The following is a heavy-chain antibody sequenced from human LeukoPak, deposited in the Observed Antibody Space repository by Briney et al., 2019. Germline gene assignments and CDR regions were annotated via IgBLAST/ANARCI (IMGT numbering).Heavy chain of an antibody. CDR2: MNPNSGNT. CDR3: ARANYITIFGVVIIPNYYYYGMDV. D-gene: IGHD3-3*01. J-gene: IGHJ6*02. V-gene: IGHV1-8*02. CDR1: GYTFTSYG. Sequence: ASVKVSCKASGYTFTSYGISWVRQATGQGLEWMGWMNPNSGNTGYAQKFQGRVTMTRNTSISTAYMELSSLRSEDTAVYYCARANYITIFGVVIIPNYYYYGMDVWGQGTTVTVSS.